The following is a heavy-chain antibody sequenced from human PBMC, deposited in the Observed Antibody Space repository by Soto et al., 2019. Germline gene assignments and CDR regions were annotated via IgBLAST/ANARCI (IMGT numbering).Heavy chain of an antibody. J-gene: IGHJ6*02. Sequence: PGGSLRLSCAASGFTFSSYAMSWVRQAPGKGLEWVSAISGSGGSTYYADSVKGRFTISRDNSKNTLYLQMNSLRAEDTAVYYCAISIAAAERNYGMDVWGQGTTVTVSS. CDR1: GFTFSSYA. D-gene: IGHD6-13*01. V-gene: IGHV3-23*01. CDR3: AISIAAAERNYGMDV. CDR2: ISGSGGST.